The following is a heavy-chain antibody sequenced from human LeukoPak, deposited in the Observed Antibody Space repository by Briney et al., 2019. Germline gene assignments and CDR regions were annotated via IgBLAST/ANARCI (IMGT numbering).Heavy chain of an antibody. CDR1: GYTFTSYY. Sequence: ASVKVSCKASGYTFTSYYMHWVRQAPGQGLEWMGIINPSGGSTSYAQKFQGRVTMTRDTSTSTVHMELSSLRSEDTAVYYCARASETTVVKRRGTFDPWGQGALVTVSS. J-gene: IGHJ5*02. CDR2: INPSGGST. V-gene: IGHV1-46*01. CDR3: ARASETTVVKRRGTFDP. D-gene: IGHD4-23*01.